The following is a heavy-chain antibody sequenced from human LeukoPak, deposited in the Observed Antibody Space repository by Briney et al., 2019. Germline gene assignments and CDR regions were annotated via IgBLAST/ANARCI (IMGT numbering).Heavy chain of an antibody. J-gene: IGHJ6*03. CDR2: IYYSGST. CDR3: ARETSQKGAHYMDV. Sequence: SETLSLTCTVSGGSISSYYWSWIRRPPGKGLEWIGYIYYSGSTNYKSSLKSRVTISVDTSKNQFSLKLSSVTAADTAVYYCARETSQKGAHYMDVWGKGTTVTISS. D-gene: IGHD3-16*01. V-gene: IGHV4-59*01. CDR1: GGSISSYY.